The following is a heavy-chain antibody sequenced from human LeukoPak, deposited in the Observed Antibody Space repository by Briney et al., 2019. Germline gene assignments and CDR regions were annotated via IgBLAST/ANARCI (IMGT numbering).Heavy chain of an antibody. Sequence: GGSLRLSCAASGFTFDAYAMHWVRQAPGKGLEWVSLISGDGGSTYYADSVKGRFTISRDNINNSLYLQMNSLRTEDTALYYCAKDLVQLVPPRGHYGMDVWGQGTTVTVSS. J-gene: IGHJ6*02. V-gene: IGHV3-43*02. CDR1: GFTFDAYA. CDR2: ISGDGGST. CDR3: AKDLVQLVPPRGHYGMDV. D-gene: IGHD6-13*01.